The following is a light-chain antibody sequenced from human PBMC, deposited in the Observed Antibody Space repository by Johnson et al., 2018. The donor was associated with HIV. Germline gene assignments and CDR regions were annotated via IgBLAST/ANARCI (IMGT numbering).Light chain of an antibody. V-gene: IGLV1-51*02. Sequence: QSMLTQSPSVSAAAGQKVTISCSGSSSNIGNNYVSWYQQLPGTAPKLLIYENNKRPSGIPDRFSGSKSGTSATLAITGLQTGDEADYYCGTWDTSLSAGGVFGTGTKVTVL. CDR3: GTWDTSLSAGGV. CDR2: ENN. CDR1: SSNIGNNY. J-gene: IGLJ1*01.